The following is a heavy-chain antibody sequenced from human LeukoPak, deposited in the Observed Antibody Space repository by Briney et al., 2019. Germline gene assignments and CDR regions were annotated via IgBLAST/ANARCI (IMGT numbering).Heavy chain of an antibody. J-gene: IGHJ3*02. D-gene: IGHD2-21*02. V-gene: IGHV1-46*01. CDR3: ARVPIPIVVVTAIGENDAFDI. Sequence: ASVEVSCKASGYTFTSYYMHWVRQAPGQGLEWMGIINPSGGSTSYAQKFQGRVTMTRDTSTSTVYMELSSLRSEDTAVYYCARVPIPIVVVTAIGENDAFDIWGQGTMVTVSS. CDR2: INPSGGST. CDR1: GYTFTSYY.